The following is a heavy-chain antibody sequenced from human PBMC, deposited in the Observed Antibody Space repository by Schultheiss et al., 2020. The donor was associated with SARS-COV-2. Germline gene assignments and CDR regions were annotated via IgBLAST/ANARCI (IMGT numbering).Heavy chain of an antibody. J-gene: IGHJ4*02. V-gene: IGHV3-33*01. CDR1: GFTFSSYG. CDR2: IWYDGSNK. Sequence: GESLKISCAASGFTFSSYGMHWVRQAPGKGLEWVAVIWYDGSNKYYADSVKGRFTISRDNSKNTLYLQMNSLRAEDTAVYYCARDGDYYDSSGYYSGLDYWGQGTLVTVSS. CDR3: ARDGDYYDSSGYYSGLDY. D-gene: IGHD3-22*01.